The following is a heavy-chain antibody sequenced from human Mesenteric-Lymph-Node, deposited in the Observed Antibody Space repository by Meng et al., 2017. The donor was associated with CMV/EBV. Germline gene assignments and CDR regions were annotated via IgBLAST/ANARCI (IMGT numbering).Heavy chain of an antibody. V-gene: IGHV3-21*04. CDR2: ISSSSSYI. D-gene: IGHD6-6*01. CDR1: GFTFSSYS. Sequence: GESLKISCAASGFTFSSYSMNWVRQAPGKGLEWVSSISSSSSYIYLADSLKGRFTVSRDNRKSSLYLQMSSLRTEDTAFYYCAKDGRGSSGAYFFDYWGQGTLVTVSS. CDR3: AKDGRGSSGAYFFDY. J-gene: IGHJ4*02.